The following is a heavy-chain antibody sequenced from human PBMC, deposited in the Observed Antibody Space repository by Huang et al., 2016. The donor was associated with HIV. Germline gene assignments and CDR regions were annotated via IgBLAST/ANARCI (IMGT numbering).Heavy chain of an antibody. V-gene: IGHV4-34*01. D-gene: IGHD3-10*01. CDR2: ITHSGST. CDR1: GGSFSGYY. J-gene: IGHJ4*02. CDR3: ARAPHYGSGSYYY. Sequence: QVQLHQWGAGLLKPSETLSLTCAVYGGSFSGYYWSWIRQPPGKGLEWIGEITHSGSTNYNPSLKSRVTISEVTSTNQFSLKLSSVTAADTAVYYCARAPHYGSGSYYYWGQGTLVTVSS.